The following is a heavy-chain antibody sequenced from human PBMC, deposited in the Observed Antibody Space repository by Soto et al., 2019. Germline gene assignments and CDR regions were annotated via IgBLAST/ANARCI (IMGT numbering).Heavy chain of an antibody. D-gene: IGHD5-12*01. J-gene: IGHJ6*02. CDR3: ARPGGWIYYYGMDV. Sequence: QVQLVESGGGVVQPGRSLRLSCAASGFTFSSYAMHWVRQAPGKGLEWVAVISYDGSNKYYADSVKGRFTISRDNSKNTLYLQMDSLRAEDTAVYYCARPGGWIYYYGMDVWGQGTTVPVSS. V-gene: IGHV3-30-3*01. CDR1: GFTFSSYA. CDR2: ISYDGSNK.